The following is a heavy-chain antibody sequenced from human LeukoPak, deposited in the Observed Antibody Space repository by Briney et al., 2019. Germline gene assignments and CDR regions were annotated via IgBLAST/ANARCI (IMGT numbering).Heavy chain of an antibody. V-gene: IGHV3-7*01. CDR2: IKQDGSEK. Sequence: GGSLRLSCAASGFTFSSYWMSWVRQAPGKGLEWVANIKQDGSEKYYVDSVKGRFTISRDNAKNSLYLQMNSLRAEDTAVYYCARADNSGHDYAPDYWGQGTLVTVSS. CDR1: GFTFSSYW. CDR3: ARADNSGHDYAPDY. D-gene: IGHD5-12*01. J-gene: IGHJ4*02.